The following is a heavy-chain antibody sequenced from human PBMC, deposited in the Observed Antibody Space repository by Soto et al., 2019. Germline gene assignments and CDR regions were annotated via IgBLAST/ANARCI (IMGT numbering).Heavy chain of an antibody. V-gene: IGHV4-59*01. J-gene: IGHJ4*02. CDR3: ARSVAVPGAHIDY. CDR1: RVSISGSY. Sequence: NLALTCGVSRVSISGSYWSWIRQSPGTVLEWLGYVYYTGSTNYSPSLRSRVSISVDTSKNEFSLRLSSVTAADTAVYFCARSVAVPGAHIDYWGQG. D-gene: IGHD6-19*01. CDR2: VYYTGST.